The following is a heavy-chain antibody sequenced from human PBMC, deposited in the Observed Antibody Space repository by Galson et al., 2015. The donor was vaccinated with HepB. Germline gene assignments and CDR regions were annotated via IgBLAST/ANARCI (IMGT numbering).Heavy chain of an antibody. CDR3: AKGHNSGYYYTDY. J-gene: IGHJ4*02. Sequence: SLRLSCAASGFSFSSYAMNWVRQAPGKGLEYVSAISSSGDNTYYADSVKGRFTISRDNSKNTLYLQMSSLRAEDTALYYCAKGHNSGYYYTDYWGQGTMVTVSS. CDR1: GFSFSSYA. D-gene: IGHD3-22*01. CDR2: ISSSGDNT. V-gene: IGHV3-64D*06.